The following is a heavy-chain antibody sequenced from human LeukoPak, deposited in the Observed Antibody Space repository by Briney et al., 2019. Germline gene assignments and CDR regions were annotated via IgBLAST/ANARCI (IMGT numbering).Heavy chain of an antibody. CDR3: ARPYCSSTSCLDFDP. D-gene: IGHD2-2*01. CDR1: GYTFTSYD. CDR2: MNPNSGNT. J-gene: IGHJ5*02. Sequence: ASVRVSCKASGYTFTSYDISWVRQATGQGLECMGWMNPNSGNTGYAQKFQGRVTMTRNTSISTADMELSSLRSEDTAVYYCARPYCSSTSCLDFDPWGQGTLVTVSS. V-gene: IGHV1-8*01.